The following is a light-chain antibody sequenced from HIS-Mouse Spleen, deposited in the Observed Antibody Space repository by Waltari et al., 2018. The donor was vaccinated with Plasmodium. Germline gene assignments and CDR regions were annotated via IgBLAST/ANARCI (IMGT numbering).Light chain of an antibody. J-gene: IGLJ3*02. CDR1: ALPKKY. CDR3: YSTDSSGNHRV. CDR2: EDS. V-gene: IGLV3-10*01. Sequence: SYELTQPPSVSVSPGQTASITFSGDALPKKYAYWYQQKSGQAPVLVIYEDSKRPSGIPERFSGSSSGTMATLTISGAQVEDEADYYCYSTDSSGNHRVFGGGTKLTVL.